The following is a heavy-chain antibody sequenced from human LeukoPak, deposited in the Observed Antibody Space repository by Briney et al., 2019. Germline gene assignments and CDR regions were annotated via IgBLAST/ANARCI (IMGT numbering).Heavy chain of an antibody. Sequence: PGGSLRLSCAASGFTFRNCAMHWVRQAPGKGLEWVALISYDGRKIFYADSVKGRFTISRDNSKNTLYLQMSSLRVEDTAVYYCARGRPHGNDYWGQGTLVTVSS. D-gene: IGHD4-23*01. CDR1: GFTFRNCA. CDR3: ARGRPHGNDY. V-gene: IGHV3-30*04. CDR2: ISYDGRKI. J-gene: IGHJ4*02.